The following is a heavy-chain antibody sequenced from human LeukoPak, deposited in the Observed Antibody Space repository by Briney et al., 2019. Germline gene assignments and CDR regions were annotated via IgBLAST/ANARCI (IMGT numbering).Heavy chain of an antibody. CDR3: ARGGAVAGTDLSCWFDP. CDR1: GGSFSGYY. J-gene: IGHJ5*02. Sequence: KPSETLSLTCAVYGGSFSGYYWSWIRQPPGKGLEWIGEINHSGSTNYNPSLKSRVTISVDTSKNQFSLKLSSVTAADTAVYYCARGGAVAGTDLSCWFDPWGQGTLVTVSS. V-gene: IGHV4-34*01. CDR2: INHSGST. D-gene: IGHD6-19*01.